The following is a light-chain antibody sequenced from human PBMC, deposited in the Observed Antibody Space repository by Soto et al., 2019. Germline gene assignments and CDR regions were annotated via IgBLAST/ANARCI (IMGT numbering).Light chain of an antibody. CDR1: QSVSSSY. J-gene: IGKJ1*01. CDR3: QQCGSSPS. V-gene: IGKV3-20*01. CDR2: DTS. Sequence: EIVLTQSPGTLSLSPGERATLSCRASQSVSSSYLAWYQQKPGQAPRLLIYDTSSRATGIPDRCSGSGSATDFPLAISRLEPEVFAEYYCQQCGSSPSFGQGTKVELK.